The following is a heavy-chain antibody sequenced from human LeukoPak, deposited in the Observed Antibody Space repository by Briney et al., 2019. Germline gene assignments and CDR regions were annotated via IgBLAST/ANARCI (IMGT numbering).Heavy chain of an antibody. J-gene: IGHJ5*02. D-gene: IGHD3-16*01. CDR1: GFTFNRYG. CDR2: ISFNSGHT. Sequence: GGSLRLSCAASGFTFNRYGINWVRQAPGKGLEWVSFISFNSGHTYYADSLKGRFTISRDNAKNSLYLQMNSLRAEDTAVYYCARGSYGRFDPWGQGTLVTVSS. V-gene: IGHV3-21*01. CDR3: ARGSYGRFDP.